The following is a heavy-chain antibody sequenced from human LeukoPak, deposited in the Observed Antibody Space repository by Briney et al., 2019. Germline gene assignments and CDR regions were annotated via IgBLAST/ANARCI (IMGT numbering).Heavy chain of an antibody. J-gene: IGHJ4*02. CDR2: ISGSGVST. Sequence: GESLTLSCAASGFTFSSYAISWIRQAPGQGREFVSTISGSGVSTYYEDSVEGLITISRDNSNNTLYLQMNSLSADDTAVYYCAKDQGTAPYIVVIPANDYWGQGTLVTVSS. CDR1: GFTFSSYA. V-gene: IGHV3-23*01. D-gene: IGHD2-2*01. CDR3: AKDQGTAPYIVVIPANDY.